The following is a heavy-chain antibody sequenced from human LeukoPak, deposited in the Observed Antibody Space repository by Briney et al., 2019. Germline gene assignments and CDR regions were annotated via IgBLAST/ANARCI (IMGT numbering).Heavy chain of an antibody. J-gene: IGHJ6*03. Sequence: SQTLSLTCTVSVGSLRSYYWSWIRQPPGEGLEWIGYIYYSGSTNYNPSLKRRVTLSVDTPTNHFSPKRRSLTPAGTAVYTCVSGSYSFYCMDVGGKEPRVTVSS. CDR3: VSGSYSFYCMDV. CDR2: IYYSGST. CDR1: VGSLRSYY. D-gene: IGHD1-26*01. V-gene: IGHV4-59*01.